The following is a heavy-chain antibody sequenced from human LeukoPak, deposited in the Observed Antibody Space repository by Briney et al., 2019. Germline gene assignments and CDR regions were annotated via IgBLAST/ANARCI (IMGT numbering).Heavy chain of an antibody. CDR3: AKVGRIEAAGNIDY. V-gene: IGHV3-23*01. Sequence: GGSLRLSCAASRFTFSSYAMSWVRQAPGKGLEWVSVITGSGGSTYYAGSVKGRFTISRDNSKNTLYLQMSSLRADDTAVYYCAKVGRIEAAGNIDYWGQGTLVTVSS. CDR1: RFTFSSYA. J-gene: IGHJ4*02. D-gene: IGHD6-13*01. CDR2: ITGSGGST.